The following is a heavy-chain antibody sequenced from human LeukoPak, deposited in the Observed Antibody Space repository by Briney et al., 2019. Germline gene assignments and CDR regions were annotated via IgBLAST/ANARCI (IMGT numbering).Heavy chain of an antibody. CDR1: GGSFSGYY. CDR3: ARGPGVRGLDY. V-gene: IGHV4-34*01. J-gene: IGHJ4*02. CDR2: INHSGST. Sequence: PSETLSLTCAVYGGSFSGYYWSWIRQPPGKGLEWIGEINHSGSTNYNPSLKSRVTISVDTSKNQFSLKLGSVTAADTAVYYCARGPGVRGLDYWGQGTLVTVSS. D-gene: IGHD1-14*01.